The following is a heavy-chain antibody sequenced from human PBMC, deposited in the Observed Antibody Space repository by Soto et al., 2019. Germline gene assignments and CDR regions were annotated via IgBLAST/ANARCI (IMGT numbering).Heavy chain of an antibody. Sequence: PGESLKISCKGSGYSFTSYLISWVRQMPGKGLEWMGIIYPGDSDTRYSPSFQGQVTISADKSISTAYLQWSSLKASDTAMYYCASGGAYYYGSGSYSYYYYGMDVWGQGTTVTVSS. J-gene: IGHJ6*02. CDR3: ASGGAYYYGSGSYSYYYYGMDV. CDR1: GYSFTSYL. CDR2: IYPGDSDT. V-gene: IGHV5-51*01. D-gene: IGHD3-10*01.